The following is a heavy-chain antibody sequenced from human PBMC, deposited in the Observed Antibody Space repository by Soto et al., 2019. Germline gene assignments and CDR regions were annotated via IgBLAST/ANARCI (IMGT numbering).Heavy chain of an antibody. Sequence: SETLSLTCTVSWDSISDLYCRWIRQPPGKGLEWIGYIFGSGTTNYESSLKSRVIMSLDTSKNQFSLKLTSVTAGDSAMYYCATRPPGDTWVPYFDYWGQGILVTVSS. J-gene: IGHJ4*02. CDR3: ATRPPGDTWVPYFDY. CDR2: IFGSGTT. V-gene: IGHV4-59*11. CDR1: WDSISDLY. D-gene: IGHD3-10*01.